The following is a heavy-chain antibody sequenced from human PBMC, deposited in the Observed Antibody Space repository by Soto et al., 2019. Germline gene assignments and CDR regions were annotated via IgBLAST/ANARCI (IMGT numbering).Heavy chain of an antibody. CDR1: GFTFSSFW. CDR3: AKRGVDTVRLSY. D-gene: IGHD3-10*01. Sequence: EVQLVESGGGLVQPGGSLRLSCAVSGFTFSSFWMHWVRQAPGEGLVWVSRINTDGSSTSYADSVKGRFTISRDNAKTTLYLQMNSLRVEETAMYYCAKRGVDTVRLSYWGQGTLVTVSS. J-gene: IGHJ4*02. V-gene: IGHV3-74*01. CDR2: INTDGSST.